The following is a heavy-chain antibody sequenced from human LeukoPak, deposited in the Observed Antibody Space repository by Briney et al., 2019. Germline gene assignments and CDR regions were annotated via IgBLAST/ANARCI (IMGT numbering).Heavy chain of an antibody. CDR3: TKDLDSSGWYNFDY. Sequence: GGSLRLSCAASGFTFSSYAMSWVRQAPGKGLEWVSAISGSGGSTYYADSVKGRFTISRDNSKNTLYLQMNSLRAEDTAVYYCTKDLDSSGWYNFDYWGQGTLVTVSS. V-gene: IGHV3-23*01. CDR1: GFTFSSYA. J-gene: IGHJ4*02. CDR2: ISGSGGST. D-gene: IGHD6-19*01.